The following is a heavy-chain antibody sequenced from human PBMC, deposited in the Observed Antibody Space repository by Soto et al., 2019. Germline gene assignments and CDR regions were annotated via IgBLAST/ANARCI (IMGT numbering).Heavy chain of an antibody. CDR1: GGSISSGGYS. D-gene: IGHD3-10*01. Sequence: SETLSLTCAVSGGSISSGGYSWTWIQQPPGKGLEWIGYIYYSGSTYYNPSLKSRVTMSVDTSKNQFSLKLSSVTAVDTAVYYCARFTADYYGSGSDPYFDYWGQGTLVTVSS. V-gene: IGHV4-30-2*01. J-gene: IGHJ4*02. CDR3: ARFTADYYGSGSDPYFDY. CDR2: IYYSGST.